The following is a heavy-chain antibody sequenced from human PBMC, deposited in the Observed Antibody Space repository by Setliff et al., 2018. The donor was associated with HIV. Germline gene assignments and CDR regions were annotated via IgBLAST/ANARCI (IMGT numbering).Heavy chain of an antibody. D-gene: IGHD6-13*01. V-gene: IGHV4-34*01. CDR1: GGSFSGYF. CDR3: ARQGGFSSSYYPRNYVDV. J-gene: IGHJ6*03. CDR2: INHRGSA. Sequence: ETLSLTCTVSGGSFSGYFWSWIRQSPGKGLEWIGEINHRGSANHNPSFKSRVIISVDTSKNQFSLKLSSVTAADTAVYYCARQGGFSSSYYPRNYVDVWGKGTTVTVSS.